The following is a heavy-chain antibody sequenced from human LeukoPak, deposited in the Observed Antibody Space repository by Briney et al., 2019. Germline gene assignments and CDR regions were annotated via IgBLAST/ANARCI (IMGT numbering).Heavy chain of an antibody. V-gene: IGHV1-2*02. D-gene: IGHD2-15*01. CDR3: ARRSCSGSNCFLDN. CDR1: GYTFTDYY. CDR2: INPNSGGT. J-gene: IGHJ4*02. Sequence: ASVKVSCKASGYTFTDYYMHWVRQAPGQGLEWMGWINPNSGGTNYAQKFQGRVTMTRETSISTVYMELSRLRSDDTAVYSCARRSCSGSNCFLDNWGLGTLVTVSS.